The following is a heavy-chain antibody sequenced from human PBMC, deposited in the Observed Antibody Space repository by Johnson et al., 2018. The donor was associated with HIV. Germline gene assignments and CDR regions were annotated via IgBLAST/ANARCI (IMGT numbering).Heavy chain of an antibody. V-gene: IGHV3-66*03. D-gene: IGHD6-13*01. CDR3: ARGRKDIEAADGLDNDAFDI. J-gene: IGHJ3*02. CDR2: IYSGGST. Sequence: VQLVESGGGLIQPGGSLRLSCAASGFTVSSNYMSWVRQAPGKGLEWVSVIYSGGSTYSAGSVRGRFTISRDISKNTLYLQMDSLRPDDTALYYCARGRKDIEAADGLDNDAFDIWGQGTLVTVSS. CDR1: GFTVSSNY.